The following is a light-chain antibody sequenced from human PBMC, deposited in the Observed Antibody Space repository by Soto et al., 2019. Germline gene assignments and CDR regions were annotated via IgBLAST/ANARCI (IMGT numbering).Light chain of an antibody. Sequence: EIVLTLSPATLSVSPGERATLPSRASQIVSSNLAWYQQKPGQAPRVLIYSASTRASGIPDRFSGSGSGTEFTLTISSLQSEDFAFFYCPQYVGWPQTFGQGTKVDIK. V-gene: IGKV3-15*01. CDR2: SAS. CDR1: QIVSSN. J-gene: IGKJ1*01. CDR3: PQYVGWPQT.